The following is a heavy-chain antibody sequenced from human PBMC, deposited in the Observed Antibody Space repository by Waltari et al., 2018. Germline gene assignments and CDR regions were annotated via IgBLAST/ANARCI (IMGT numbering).Heavy chain of an antibody. D-gene: IGHD6-13*01. CDR2: INHSGST. V-gene: IGHV4-34*01. CDR3: ARVRSSSFDY. CDR1: GGSFSVYY. J-gene: IGHJ4*02. Sequence: QVQLQQWGAGLLKPSETLSLTCAVYGGSFSVYYWSWIRQPPEKGLEWIGEINHSGSTNYNPSLKSRVTIPVDTSKNQFSLKLSSVTAADTAVYYCARVRSSSFDYWGQGTLVTVSS.